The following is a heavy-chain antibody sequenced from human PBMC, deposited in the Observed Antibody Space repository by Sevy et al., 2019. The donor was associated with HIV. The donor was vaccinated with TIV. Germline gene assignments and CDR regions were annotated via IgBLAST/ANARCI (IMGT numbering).Heavy chain of an antibody. J-gene: IGHJ4*02. Sequence: GRSLRLSCAASGFSFSSYALHWVRQAPGKGLEYVSAISSNGGSTYYADSVKGRFTISRDNSKNTLHLQMGSLRAEDMAVYYCAREGVGGYSYSLDYWGQGTLVTVSS. V-gene: IGHV3-64*02. CDR1: GFSFSSYA. D-gene: IGHD5-18*01. CDR3: AREGVGGYSYSLDY. CDR2: ISSNGGST.